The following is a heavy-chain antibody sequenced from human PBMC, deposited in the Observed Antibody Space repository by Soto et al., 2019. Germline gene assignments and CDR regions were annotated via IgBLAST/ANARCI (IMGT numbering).Heavy chain of an antibody. D-gene: IGHD6-6*01. CDR2: VKSQIDGGTT. Sequence: EVQLVESGGGSVNPGGSVRLSCAASGFTFTDAWMNWVRQVPGAGLECVGHVKSQIDGGTTDSAAALDGRVTISRDDSKNMVYLQMNRLRTDDTAVYYCATGSARFDFWGQGTLVTVSS. V-gene: IGHV3-15*01. CDR3: ATGSARFDF. CDR1: GFTFTDAW. J-gene: IGHJ5*01.